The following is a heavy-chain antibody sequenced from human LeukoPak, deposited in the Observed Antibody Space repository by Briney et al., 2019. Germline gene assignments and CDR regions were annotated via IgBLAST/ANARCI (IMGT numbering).Heavy chain of an antibody. CDR3: TRDLGLRRMI. J-gene: IGHJ2*01. CDR1: GLSVSSNN. CDR2: ISAGSGTM. V-gene: IGHV3-48*04. Sequence: GGSLRLSCAAAGLSVSSNNMHWVRQAPGGGLEWLSYISAGSGTMFSADSVKGRFTISRDNARDVLFLQMNSLRAEDTAVYYCTRDLGLRRMIWGRGTLVTVTS.